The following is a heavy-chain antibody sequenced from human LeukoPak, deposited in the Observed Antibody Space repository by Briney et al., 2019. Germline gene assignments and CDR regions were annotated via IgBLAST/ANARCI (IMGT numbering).Heavy chain of an antibody. V-gene: IGHV4-39*01. J-gene: IGHJ4*02. CDR1: GGSISSSSYY. D-gene: IGHD3-9*01. Sequence: SESLSLTCTVSGGSISSSSYYWGWIRHPPGEGLGWIGCIYYSGSTYYNPSLKSRVTISVDTSKNQFSLKLSSVTAADTAVYYCARPSYDILTGYFYYFDYWGQGTLVTVSS. CDR3: ARPSYDILTGYFYYFDY. CDR2: IYYSGST.